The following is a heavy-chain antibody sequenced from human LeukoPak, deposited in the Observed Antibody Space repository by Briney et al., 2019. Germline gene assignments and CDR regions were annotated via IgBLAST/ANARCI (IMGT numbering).Heavy chain of an antibody. V-gene: IGHV4-59*01. CDR3: ARDRYYYGSGSNWFDP. CDR1: GGSISSYY. D-gene: IGHD3-10*01. Sequence: PSETLSLTCTVSGGSISSYYWSWIRQPPGKRLEGIGYIYYSSSTNYNPSLKSRVTISVDTSKNQFSLKLSSVTAADTAVYYCARDRYYYGSGSNWFDPWGQGTLVTVSS. CDR2: IYYSSST. J-gene: IGHJ5*02.